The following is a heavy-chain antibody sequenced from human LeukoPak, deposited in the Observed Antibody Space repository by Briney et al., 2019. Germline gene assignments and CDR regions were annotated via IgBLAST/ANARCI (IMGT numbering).Heavy chain of an antibody. V-gene: IGHV3-23*01. CDR3: AKVSAWAMVGATYFDY. D-gene: IGHD1-26*01. CDR2: ISGNSGST. CDR1: GFTFSSYA. Sequence: PGRSLRLSCAASGFTFSSYAMSWVRQAPGKGLEWVSSISGNSGSTYYADSVKGRFTISRDSSKNTVYLQMNSLRAEDTAVYYCAKVSAWAMVGATYFDYWGQGTLVTVSS. J-gene: IGHJ4*02.